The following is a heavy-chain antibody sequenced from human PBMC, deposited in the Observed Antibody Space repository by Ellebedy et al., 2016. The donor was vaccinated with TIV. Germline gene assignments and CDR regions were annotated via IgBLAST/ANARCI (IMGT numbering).Heavy chain of an antibody. V-gene: IGHV3-48*02. Sequence: GGSLRLXCAASGFTFSSYSMNWVRQAPGKGLEWVSYISSSSSTIYYADSVKGRFTISRDNAKNSLYLQMNSLRDEDTAVYYCAKVTHGGWSQFYYPGLDVWGQGTTVTVSS. CDR1: GFTFSSYS. CDR3: AKVTHGGWSQFYYPGLDV. CDR2: ISSSSSTI. D-gene: IGHD6-19*01. J-gene: IGHJ6*02.